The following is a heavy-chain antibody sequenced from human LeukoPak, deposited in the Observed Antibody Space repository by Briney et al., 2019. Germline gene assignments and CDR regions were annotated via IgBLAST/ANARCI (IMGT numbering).Heavy chain of an antibody. D-gene: IGHD3-10*01. V-gene: IGHV4-34*01. CDR2: INHSGST. J-gene: IGHJ4*02. Sequence: SETPSLTCAVYGGSFSGYYWGWIRQPPGKGLEWIGEINHSGSTNYNPSLKSRVTISVDTSKNQFSLKLSSVTAAETAVYYCAGGYYYGSGSTDYWGQGTLVTVSS. CDR1: GGSFSGYY. CDR3: AGGYYYGSGSTDY.